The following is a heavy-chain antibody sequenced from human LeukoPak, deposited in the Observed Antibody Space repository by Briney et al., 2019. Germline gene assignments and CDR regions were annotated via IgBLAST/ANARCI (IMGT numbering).Heavy chain of an antibody. CDR1: GFTFSSYA. CDR3: AKEDNDSSLDYYYYYYMDV. CDR2: ISGSGGST. V-gene: IGHV3-23*01. D-gene: IGHD3-22*01. J-gene: IGHJ6*03. Sequence: PPGGSLRLSCAASGFTFSSYAMSWVHQAPGKGLEWVSAISGSGGSTYYADSVKGRFTISRDNSKNTLYLQMNSLRAEDTAVYYCAKEDNDSSLDYYYYYYMDVWGKGTTVTVSS.